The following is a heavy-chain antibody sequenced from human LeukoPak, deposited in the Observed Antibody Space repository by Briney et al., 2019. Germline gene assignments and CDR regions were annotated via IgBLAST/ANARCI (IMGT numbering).Heavy chain of an antibody. V-gene: IGHV1-24*01. CDR3: ATGSYYDSSGYPSKSLDY. Sequence: ASVTVSFKVSGYTLTELSMHWVRQAPGKGLEWMGGFDPEDGETIYAQKFQGRVTMTEDTSTDTAYMELSSLRSEDTAVYYCATGSYYDSSGYPSKSLDYWGQGTLVTVSS. CDR2: FDPEDGET. CDR1: GYTLTELS. D-gene: IGHD3-22*01. J-gene: IGHJ4*02.